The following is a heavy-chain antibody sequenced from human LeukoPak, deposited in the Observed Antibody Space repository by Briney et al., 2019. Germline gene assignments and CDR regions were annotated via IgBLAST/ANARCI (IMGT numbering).Heavy chain of an antibody. CDR2: MNPNSGNT. CDR3: ARRIRPGWFDP. J-gene: IGHJ5*02. V-gene: IGHV1-8*01. Sequence: ASVKVSCKASGYTFTSYDINWVRQATGQGLEWMGWMNPNSGNTGYAQRFQGRVTMTRNTSISTAYMELSGLRSEDTAVYYCARRIRPGWFDPWGQGTLVTVSS. CDR1: GYTFTSYD.